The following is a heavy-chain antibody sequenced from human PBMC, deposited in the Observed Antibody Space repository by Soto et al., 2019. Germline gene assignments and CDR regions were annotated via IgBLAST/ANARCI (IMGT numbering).Heavy chain of an antibody. Sequence: PGGSLRLSCAASGFTFSSYGMHWVRQAPGKGLEWVAVISYDGSNKYYADSVKGRFTISRDNSKNTLYLQMNSLRAEDTAVYYCAKFRRDGYSRDFDYWGQGTLVTVSS. V-gene: IGHV3-30*18. CDR1: GFTFSSYG. CDR3: AKFRRDGYSRDFDY. D-gene: IGHD5-18*01. CDR2: ISYDGSNK. J-gene: IGHJ4*02.